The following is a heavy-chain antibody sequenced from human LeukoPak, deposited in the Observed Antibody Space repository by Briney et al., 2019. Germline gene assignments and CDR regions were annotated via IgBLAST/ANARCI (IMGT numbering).Heavy chain of an antibody. D-gene: IGHD2-15*01. CDR1: GDSVSSKSVV. CDR2: TYYRSKWYN. CDR3: AREWEGTYCSDGTCYSGPYDY. V-gene: IGHV6-1*01. Sequence: SQTLSLTCAISGDSVSSKSVVWNWIRQSPSRGLEWLGRTYYRSKWYNDYAASVKSRITISPDTSKNQFSLQLNSVTPEDTAVYYCAREWEGTYCSDGTCYSGPYDYWGQGTLVTVSS. J-gene: IGHJ4*02.